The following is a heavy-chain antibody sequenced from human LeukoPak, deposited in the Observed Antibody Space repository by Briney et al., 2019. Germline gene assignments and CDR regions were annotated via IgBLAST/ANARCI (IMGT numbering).Heavy chain of an antibody. D-gene: IGHD5-18*01. J-gene: IGHJ4*02. CDR2: ISSSSSYI. Sequence: GGSLRLSCAASGFTFSSYSMNWVRQAPGKGLEWVSSISSSSSYIYYADSVKGRFTIPRDNAKNSLYLQMNSLRAEDTAVYYCARVGYSYGYGCLDYWGQGTLVTVSS. CDR3: ARVGYSYGYGCLDY. V-gene: IGHV3-21*01. CDR1: GFTFSSYS.